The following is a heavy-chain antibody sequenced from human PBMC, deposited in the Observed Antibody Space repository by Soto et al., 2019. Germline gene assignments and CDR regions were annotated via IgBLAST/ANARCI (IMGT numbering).Heavy chain of an antibody. CDR3: ARALWFGGRFEYYVDY. Sequence: GGSLRLSCAASGFTVSSNYMSWVRQAPGKGLEWVSVIYSGGSTYYADSVKGRFTISRDNSKNTLYLQMNSLRAEVTAVYYCARALWFGGRFEYYVDYWGQGTLVTVSS. J-gene: IGHJ4*02. V-gene: IGHV3-66*01. CDR2: IYSGGST. CDR1: GFTVSSNY. D-gene: IGHD3-10*01.